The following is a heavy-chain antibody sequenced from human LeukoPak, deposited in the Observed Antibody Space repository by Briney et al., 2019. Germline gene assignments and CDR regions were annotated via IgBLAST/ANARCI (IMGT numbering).Heavy chain of an antibody. CDR2: INEDGNEK. V-gene: IGHV3-7*01. CDR1: GLRFRNYW. CDR3: VRELVVGPAEYFQS. Sequence: GGSLTLPCVASGLRFRNYWLAWIRHAPGRGLEWVANINEDGNEKYYLDSVRGRFIISRNNARTLLFRQMNSLRGEDKGFYYCVRELVVGPAEYFQSWGQGTLVAVSS. J-gene: IGHJ1*01. D-gene: IGHD1-26*01.